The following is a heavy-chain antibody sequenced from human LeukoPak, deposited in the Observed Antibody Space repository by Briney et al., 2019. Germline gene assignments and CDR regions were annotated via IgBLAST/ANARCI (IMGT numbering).Heavy chain of an antibody. Sequence: SETLSLTCTVSGGSVSSSNNCWGWIRQPPEKGLEWIASLCSGGTSYSTPSVKSRVTISADTSNNQFSLRVISMTAADTAIYYCVRSRMGDGYNIAHGGQGILVTVS. CDR1: GGSVSSSNNC. CDR3: VRSRMGDGYNIAH. V-gene: IGHV4-39*01. J-gene: IGHJ4*02. CDR2: LCSGGTS. D-gene: IGHD5-24*01.